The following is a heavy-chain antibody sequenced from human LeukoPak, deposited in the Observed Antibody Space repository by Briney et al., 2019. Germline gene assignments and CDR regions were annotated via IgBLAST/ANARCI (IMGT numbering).Heavy chain of an antibody. J-gene: IGHJ4*02. CDR2: IPISRDST. Sequence: GGSLRLSCTASGFTFSAYAMSWVRQAPGKGLEWVSTIPISRDSTYYADSVKGRFTISRDNSKNTLYLQMGSLRVDDSATYFRAKSVVGIAVRYFDYWGQGTLVTVSS. CDR1: GFTFSAYA. CDR3: AKSVVGIAVRYFDY. D-gene: IGHD6-19*01. V-gene: IGHV3-23*01.